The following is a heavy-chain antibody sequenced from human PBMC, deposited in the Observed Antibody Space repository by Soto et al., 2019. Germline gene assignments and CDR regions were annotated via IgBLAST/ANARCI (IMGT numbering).Heavy chain of an antibody. V-gene: IGHV4-59*01. CDR1: SGSISTYY. D-gene: IGHD6-6*01. Sequence: SETLSLTCTVSSGSISTYYWTWIRQPPGKGLEWIGYIYYSGSTNYNPSLKSRVTISVDTSKNQFSLKLSSVTAADTAVYYCARGRQLVSVFSQDWGMDVWGQGTTVTVSS. CDR3: ARGRQLVSVFSQDWGMDV. J-gene: IGHJ6*02. CDR2: IYYSGST.